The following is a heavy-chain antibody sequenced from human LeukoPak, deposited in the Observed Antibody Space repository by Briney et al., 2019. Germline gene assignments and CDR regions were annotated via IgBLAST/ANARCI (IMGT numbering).Heavy chain of an antibody. Sequence: SETLSLTCIVSGGSFSNYYWSWIRQPPGRGLEWIGYIYYSGSTNYNPSLKSRVTISVDTSKNQFSLELSSVTAADTAVYYCAREEGLDYYGSGSYYNVGYFDYWGQGTLVTVSS. CDR3: AREEGLDYYGSGSYYNVGYFDY. CDR1: GGSFSNYY. CDR2: IYYSGST. V-gene: IGHV4-59*01. D-gene: IGHD3-10*01. J-gene: IGHJ4*02.